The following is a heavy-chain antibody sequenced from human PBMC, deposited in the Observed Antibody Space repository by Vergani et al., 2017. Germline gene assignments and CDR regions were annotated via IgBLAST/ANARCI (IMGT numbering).Heavy chain of an antibody. CDR1: GGSISSYY. D-gene: IGHD7-27*01. Sequence: QVQLQESGPGLVKPSETLSLTCTVSGGSISSYYRSYIRQPPGKGLEWIGDIYYSGSTNYNPSLKSRVTISVDTSKNQFSLKLSSVTAADTAVYYCARSPRKLGTLDYWGQGTLVTVSS. CDR3: ARSPRKLGTLDY. J-gene: IGHJ4*02. CDR2: IYYSGST. V-gene: IGHV4-59*01.